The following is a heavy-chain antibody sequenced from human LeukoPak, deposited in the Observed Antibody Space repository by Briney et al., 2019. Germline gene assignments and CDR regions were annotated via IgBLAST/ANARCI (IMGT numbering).Heavy chain of an antibody. V-gene: IGHV7-4-1*02. CDR2: INTNTGNP. CDR1: GYTFTSYA. J-gene: IGHJ6*02. D-gene: IGHD6-6*01. CDR3: ARGSSGVAALSRYYGVDV. Sequence: ASVKVSCKASGYTFTSYAMNWVRQAPGQGLEWMGWINTNTGNPTYAQGFTGRFVFSLDTSVSTAYLQISSLKAEDTAVYYCARGSSGVAALSRYYGVDVWGQGTTVTVSS.